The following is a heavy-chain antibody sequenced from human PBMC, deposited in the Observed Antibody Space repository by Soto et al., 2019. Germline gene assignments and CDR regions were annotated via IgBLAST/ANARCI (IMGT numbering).Heavy chain of an antibody. J-gene: IGHJ4*02. Sequence: PSETLSLTCTVSGGSINTFYWSWVRQPAGKGLEWIGRIFSSGSTSFNPSLESRVAMSVDTSKNHFSLNLSSVTAADMAVYYCAREVSYSAYNFAHGIKLWSLDFWGQGALVTVSS. CDR1: GGSINTFY. CDR2: IFSSGST. CDR3: AREVSYSAYNFAHGIKLWSLDF. D-gene: IGHD5-12*01. V-gene: IGHV4-4*07.